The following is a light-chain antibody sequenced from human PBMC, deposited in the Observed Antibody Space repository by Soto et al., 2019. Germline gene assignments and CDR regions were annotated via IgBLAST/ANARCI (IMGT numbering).Light chain of an antibody. Sequence: QSALTQPRSVSGSPGQSVTISCAGTSSDVGAYNWVSWYQQHPGKVPKLIIYDVTRRPSGVPDRFSGSTSGNTASLPISGLQADDEADYYCCSYAGSYTLVFGGGTKVTVL. J-gene: IGLJ3*02. CDR3: CSYAGSYTLV. V-gene: IGLV2-11*01. CDR2: DVT. CDR1: SSDVGAYNW.